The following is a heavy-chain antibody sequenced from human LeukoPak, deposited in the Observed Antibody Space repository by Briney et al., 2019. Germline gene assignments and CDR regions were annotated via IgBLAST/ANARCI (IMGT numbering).Heavy chain of an antibody. CDR1: GGSFSGYY. J-gene: IGHJ3*02. V-gene: IGHV4-34*01. CDR3: AKSNGYGLVDI. CDR2: INHSGST. Sequence: SETLSLTCAVYGGSFSGYYWSWIRQPPGKGLEWIGEINHSGSTNYNPSLKSRVTISVDTSKNQFSLKLSSVTAADTAVYYCAKSNGYGLVDIWGQGAMVTVSS. D-gene: IGHD3-10*01.